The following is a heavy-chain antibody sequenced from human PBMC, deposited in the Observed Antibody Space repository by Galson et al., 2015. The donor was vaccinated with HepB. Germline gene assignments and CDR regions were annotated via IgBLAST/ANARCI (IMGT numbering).Heavy chain of an antibody. J-gene: IGHJ4*02. V-gene: IGHV3-21*01. CDR3: ARAVITYYDFWSGYPADPYYFDY. D-gene: IGHD3-3*01. Sequence: SLRLSCAASGFTFSSYSMNWVRQAPGKGLEWVSSISSSTSYIYYADSVKGRFTISRDNAKNSLYLQMNSLRAEDTAVYYCARAVITYYDFWSGYPADPYYFDYWGQGTLVTVSS. CDR2: ISSSTSYI. CDR1: GFTFSSYS.